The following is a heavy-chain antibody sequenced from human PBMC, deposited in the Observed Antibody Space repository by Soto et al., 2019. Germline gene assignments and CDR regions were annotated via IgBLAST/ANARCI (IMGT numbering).Heavy chain of an antibody. J-gene: IGHJ6*02. Sequence: QVQLVQSGAEVKKPGSSVKVSCKASGGTFSSYAISWVRQAPGQGLEWMGGIIPIFGTANYAQKFQGRVTITADESTSTAYIELSSLRSEDTAVYYCAREKGDSSSWPAVINYYGMDVWGRGTTVTVSS. CDR2: IIPIFGTA. CDR1: GGTFSSYA. V-gene: IGHV1-69*01. D-gene: IGHD6-13*01. CDR3: AREKGDSSSWPAVINYYGMDV.